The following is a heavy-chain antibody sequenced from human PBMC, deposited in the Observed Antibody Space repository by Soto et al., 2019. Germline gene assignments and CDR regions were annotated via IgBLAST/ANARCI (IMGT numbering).Heavy chain of an antibody. V-gene: IGHV4-4*02. D-gene: IGHD2-21*02. CDR2: AHHSGRT. Sequence: TSETLPLTCTFSGCSMSSSNWWNWVRQSPGKGLEWIGEAHHSGRTNYNPSLKSRVTISVDTSKNQFSLKLNSVTAADTAVYYCARDLWGYCGTDCYPLDVWGQGTTVTVSS. CDR3: ARDLWGYCGTDCYPLDV. CDR1: GCSMSSSNW. J-gene: IGHJ6*02.